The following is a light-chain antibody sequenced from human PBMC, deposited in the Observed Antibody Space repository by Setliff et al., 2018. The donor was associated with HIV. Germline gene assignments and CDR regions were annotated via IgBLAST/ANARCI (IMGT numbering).Light chain of an antibody. Sequence: QSALTQPASVSGSPGQSITISCTGTSRDVGGYNYVSWYQQHPGKAPKLIIYEARNRPSGVSNRFSGSKSGNTASLTISGLQTEDEADYYCSSYAITNTLPFGTGTKVNVL. CDR1: SRDVGGYNY. CDR2: EAR. CDR3: SSYAITNTLP. V-gene: IGLV2-14*01. J-gene: IGLJ1*01.